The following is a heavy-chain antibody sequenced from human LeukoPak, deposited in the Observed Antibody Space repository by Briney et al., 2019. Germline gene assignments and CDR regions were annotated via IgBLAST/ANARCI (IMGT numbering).Heavy chain of an antibody. V-gene: IGHV1-18*04. CDR2: ISAYNGNT. CDR3: ARTPPPPVLRYFDWLLYPKYYFDY. Sequence: ASVKVSCKASGYTFTGYYMHWVRQAPGQGLEWMGWISAYNGNTNYAQKLQGRVTMTTDTSTSTAYMELRSLRSDDTAVYYCARTPPPPVLRYFDWLLYPKYYFDYWGQGTLVTVSS. J-gene: IGHJ4*02. D-gene: IGHD3-9*01. CDR1: GYTFTGYY.